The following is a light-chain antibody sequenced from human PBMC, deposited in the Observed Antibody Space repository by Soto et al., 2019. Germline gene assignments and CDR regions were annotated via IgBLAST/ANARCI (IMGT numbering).Light chain of an antibody. J-gene: IGKJ1*01. CDR1: QTISSW. CDR2: EAS. Sequence: DIQMTQSPSTLSGSVGDRVTITCRASQTISSWLAWYQQKPGKAPKLLIYEASTLKSGGASRMSGSRCATTDTITISSMQQPDYVTNYCQQYNSYSPRTFGQGTKVDIK. V-gene: IGKV1-5*03. CDR3: QQYNSYSPRT.